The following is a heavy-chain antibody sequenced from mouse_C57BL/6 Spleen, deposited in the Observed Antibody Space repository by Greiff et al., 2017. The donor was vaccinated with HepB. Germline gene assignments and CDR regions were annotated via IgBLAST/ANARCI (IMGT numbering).Heavy chain of an antibody. CDR2: INPSNGGT. CDR1: GYTFTSYW. D-gene: IGHD2-3*01. V-gene: IGHV1-53*01. Sequence: VQLQQSGTELVKPGASVKLSCKASGYTFTSYWMHWVKQRPGQGLEWIGNINPSNGGTNYNEKFKSKATLTVDKSSSTAYMQLSSLTSEDCAVYYCAREGSSYDGYYDYYAMDYWGQGTSVTVSS. CDR3: AREGSSYDGYYDYYAMDY. J-gene: IGHJ4*01.